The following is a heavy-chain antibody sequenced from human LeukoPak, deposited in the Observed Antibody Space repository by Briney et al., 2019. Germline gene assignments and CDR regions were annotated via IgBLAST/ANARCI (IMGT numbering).Heavy chain of an antibody. D-gene: IGHD1-14*01. Sequence: SETLSLTCTVSGGSISSYYWSWIRQPPGKGLEWIGYIYYSGSTNYNPSLKSRVTISVDTSKNQFSLKLSSVTAAGTAVYYCARGTYYFDYWGQGTLVTVSS. CDR1: GGSISSYY. CDR3: ARGTYYFDY. J-gene: IGHJ4*02. CDR2: IYYSGST. V-gene: IGHV4-59*01.